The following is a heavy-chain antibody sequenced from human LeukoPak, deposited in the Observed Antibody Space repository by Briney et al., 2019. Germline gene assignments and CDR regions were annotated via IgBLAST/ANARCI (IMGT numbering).Heavy chain of an antibody. CDR3: ARRPIEMATDPYWYFDL. CDR1: GGSISSYY. CDR2: IYTSGST. J-gene: IGHJ2*01. V-gene: IGHV4-4*09. Sequence: SETLSLTCTVSGGSISSYYWSWIRQPPGKGLKWIGYIYTSGSTNYNPSLKSRVTISVDTSKNQFSLKLSSVTAADTAVYYCARRPIEMATDPYWYFDLWGRGTLVTVSS. D-gene: IGHD5-24*01.